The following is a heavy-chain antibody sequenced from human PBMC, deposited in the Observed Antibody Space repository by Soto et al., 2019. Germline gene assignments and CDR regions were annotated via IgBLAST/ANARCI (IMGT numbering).Heavy chain of an antibody. V-gene: IGHV4-59*12. Sequence: SETLSLTCTVSGGSISSYYWSWIRQPPGKGLEWIGEIYHSGSTNYNPSLKSRVTISVDKSKNQFSLKLSSVTAADTAVYYCARSPDSSGYYPRRYYYGMDVWGQGTTVTVSS. CDR1: GGSISSYY. CDR2: IYHSGST. J-gene: IGHJ6*02. CDR3: ARSPDSSGYYPRRYYYGMDV. D-gene: IGHD3-22*01.